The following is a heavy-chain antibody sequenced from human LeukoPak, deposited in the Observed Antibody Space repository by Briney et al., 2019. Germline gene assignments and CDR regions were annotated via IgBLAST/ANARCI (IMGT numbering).Heavy chain of an antibody. J-gene: IGHJ3*02. Sequence: SETLSLTCTVSGGSISSSSYYWGWIRQPPGKGLEWIGSIYYSGNTYYNASLKSRVTISVDTSKNQFSLKLSSVTAADTAVYYCAREVLWFGELFRSAFDIWGQGTMVTVSS. CDR3: AREVLWFGELFRSAFDI. CDR1: GGSISSSSYY. V-gene: IGHV4-39*07. D-gene: IGHD3-10*01. CDR2: IYYSGNT.